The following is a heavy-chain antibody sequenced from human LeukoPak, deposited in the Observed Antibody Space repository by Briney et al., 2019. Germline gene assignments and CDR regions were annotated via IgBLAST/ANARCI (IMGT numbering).Heavy chain of an antibody. J-gene: IGHJ3*02. Sequence: SQTLSLTCTVSGGSISGGSYYWSWIRQPAGKGLEWIGRIYTSGSTNYNPSLKSRVTISVDTSKNQFSLKLSSVTAADTAVYYCARDLYYYDSSGYYLWGFDIWGQGTMVTVSS. D-gene: IGHD3-22*01. CDR1: GGSISGGSYY. CDR2: IYTSGST. V-gene: IGHV4-61*02. CDR3: ARDLYYYDSSGYYLWGFDI.